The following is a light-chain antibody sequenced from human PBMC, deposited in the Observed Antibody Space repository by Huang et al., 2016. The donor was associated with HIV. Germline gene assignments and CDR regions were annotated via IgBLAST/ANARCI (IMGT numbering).Light chain of an antibody. Sequence: DIKMTQSPSSLSASVGDRVTITCRASQGISNSLAWYQQEPGKAPMLLLYATSKLESGVPYIFSGSGSGTHYVLTINTLQPEDFAIYYCQQYHSKPWTFGRGTKVDIK. J-gene: IGKJ1*01. CDR3: QQYHSKPWT. CDR1: QGISNS. CDR2: ATS. V-gene: IGKV1-NL1*01.